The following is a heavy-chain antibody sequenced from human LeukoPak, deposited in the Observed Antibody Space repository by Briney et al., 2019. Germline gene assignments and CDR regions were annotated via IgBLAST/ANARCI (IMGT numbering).Heavy chain of an antibody. Sequence: SETLSLTCTVSGGSISSYYWSWIRQPPGKGLEWIGYIYYSGSTNYNPSLKSRVTISVDTSKDQFSLKLSSVTAADTAVYYCARDSPYYDFWSGYSPYYYYYGMDVWGQGTTVTVSS. CDR1: GGSISSYY. J-gene: IGHJ6*02. V-gene: IGHV4-59*01. CDR2: IYYSGST. CDR3: ARDSPYYDFWSGYSPYYYYYGMDV. D-gene: IGHD3-3*01.